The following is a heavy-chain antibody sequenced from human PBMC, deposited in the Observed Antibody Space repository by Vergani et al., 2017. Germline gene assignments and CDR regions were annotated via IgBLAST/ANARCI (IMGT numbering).Heavy chain of an antibody. CDR1: GYSFTSYW. CDR2: IYPGDSDT. CDR3: ARLKIVAERAFDI. Sequence: EVQLVQSGAEVKKPGESLRISCKGSGYSFTSYWIGWVRQMPGKGLEWMGSIYPGDSDTRYSPSFKGKVTISADKSISTAYLQWSSLKSSDTAMYYCARLKIVAERAFDIWGQGTMVTVSS. J-gene: IGHJ3*02. V-gene: IGHV5-51*01. D-gene: IGHD3-22*01.